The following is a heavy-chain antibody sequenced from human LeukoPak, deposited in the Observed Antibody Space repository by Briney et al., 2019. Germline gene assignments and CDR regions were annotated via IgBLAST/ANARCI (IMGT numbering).Heavy chain of an antibody. CDR3: ARVGLSSRGYYYYMDV. CDR2: IYTSGST. V-gene: IGHV4-4*07. CDR1: GGSISSDY. J-gene: IGHJ6*03. D-gene: IGHD2-2*01. Sequence: KPSETLSLTCTVSGGSISSDYWSWSRQPAGKGLEWIGHIYTSGSTNYNPSLTGRVTMSLDTSKNQFSLKLTSVTAADTPVYYCARVGLSSRGYYYYMDVWGRGTTVTVSS.